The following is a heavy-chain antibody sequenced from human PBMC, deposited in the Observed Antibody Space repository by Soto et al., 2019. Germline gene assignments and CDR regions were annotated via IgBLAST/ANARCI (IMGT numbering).Heavy chain of an antibody. CDR1: GFTFSSYS. CDR2: ISSSSSYI. J-gene: IGHJ5*02. CDR3: ARRKLTPYGSFDP. D-gene: IGHD3-10*01. Sequence: GGSLRLSCAASGFTFSSYSMNWVRQAPGKGLEWVSSISSSSSYIYYADSVKGRFTISRDNAKNSLYLQMNSLRAEDTAVYYCARRKLTPYGSFDPWGQGTLVTVSS. V-gene: IGHV3-21*01.